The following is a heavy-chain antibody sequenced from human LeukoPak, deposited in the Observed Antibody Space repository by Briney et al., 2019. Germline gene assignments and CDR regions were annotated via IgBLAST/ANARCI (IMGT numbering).Heavy chain of an antibody. Sequence: SETLSLTCIVSGGSISSSSYFWGWIRQPPGKGLEWIGSIYYSGSTYYNPSLKNRVTISADTSKNQFSLKLSSVTAADTAVYYCARLVRLTMVRGAHFDYWGQGTLVTASS. CDR2: IYYSGST. V-gene: IGHV4-39*01. CDR3: ARLVRLTMVRGAHFDY. J-gene: IGHJ4*02. CDR1: GGSISSSSYF. D-gene: IGHD3-10*01.